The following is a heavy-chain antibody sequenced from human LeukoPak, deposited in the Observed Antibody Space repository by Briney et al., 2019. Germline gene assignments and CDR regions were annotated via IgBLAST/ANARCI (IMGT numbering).Heavy chain of an antibody. D-gene: IGHD1-1*01. CDR2: IRSDGSVK. CDR1: GFTFSSYS. CDR3: AKDGIARSIFDY. J-gene: IGHJ4*02. V-gene: IGHV3-30*02. Sequence: QPGGSLRLSCAASGFTFSSYSMNWVRQAPGKGLEWVAFIRSDGSVKYYADSVKGRFTISRDNSKNTLYLQMNSLRAEDTAVYYCAKDGIARSIFDYWGQGTLVTVSS.